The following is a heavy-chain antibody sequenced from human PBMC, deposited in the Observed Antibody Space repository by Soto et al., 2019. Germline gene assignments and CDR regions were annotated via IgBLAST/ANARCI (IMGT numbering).Heavy chain of an antibody. D-gene: IGHD3-10*01. CDR3: AAPSGSYKGYYYYYGMDV. Sequence: ASVKVSCKASGYTFTGYYMHWVRQAPGQGLEWMGWINPNSGGTNYAQKFQGWVTMTRDTSISTAYMELSRLRSDDTAVYYCAAPSGSYKGYYYYYGMDVWGQGTXVTVSS. CDR2: INPNSGGT. CDR1: GYTFTGYY. V-gene: IGHV1-2*04. J-gene: IGHJ6*02.